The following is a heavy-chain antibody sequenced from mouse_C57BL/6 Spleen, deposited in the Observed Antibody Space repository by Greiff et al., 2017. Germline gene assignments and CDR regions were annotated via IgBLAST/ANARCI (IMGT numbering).Heavy chain of an antibody. J-gene: IGHJ4*01. CDR3: SRGGAQATGAMGY. V-gene: IGHV1-81*01. CDR1: GYTFTSYG. Sequence: QVQLKQSGAELARPGASVKLSCKASGYTFTSYGISWVKQRTGQGLEWIGEIYPRSGNTYYNEKFKGKATLTADKSSSTAYMELRSLTSEDSAFYFCSRGGAQATGAMGYWGEGTSVTVSS. CDR2: IYPRSGNT. D-gene: IGHD3-2*02.